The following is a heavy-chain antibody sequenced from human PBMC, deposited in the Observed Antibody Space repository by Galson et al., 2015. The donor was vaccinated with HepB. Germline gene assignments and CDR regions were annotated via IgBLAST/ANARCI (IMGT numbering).Heavy chain of an antibody. Sequence: SLRLSCAASGFGFSIYGMNWVRQAPGKGLEWVAVIWFDGSNEDYVDSVKGRFTISRDNSQKTLYLQMNSLRAEDTAVYYCAREIKGRWYHFEYWGQGALVTVSS. J-gene: IGHJ4*02. CDR1: GFGFSIYG. D-gene: IGHD2-2*01. V-gene: IGHV3-33*01. CDR3: AREIKGRWYHFEY. CDR2: IWFDGSNE.